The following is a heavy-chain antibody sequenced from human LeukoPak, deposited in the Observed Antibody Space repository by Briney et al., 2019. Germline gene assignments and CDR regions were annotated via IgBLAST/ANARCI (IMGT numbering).Heavy chain of an antibody. CDR2: IRYDGKNQ. CDR1: GFTLRDYD. Sequence: GGSLRLSCATSGFTLRDYDMHWVRQAPGKGLEGVSMIRYDGKNQYYVESVKGRFTFSRDNTKNTLYLQMDGLRVEDTAMYYCARGPMVRGVKDYNYYMDVWGKGTTVTVSS. D-gene: IGHD3-10*01. J-gene: IGHJ6*03. CDR3: ARGPMVRGVKDYNYYMDV. V-gene: IGHV3-30*02.